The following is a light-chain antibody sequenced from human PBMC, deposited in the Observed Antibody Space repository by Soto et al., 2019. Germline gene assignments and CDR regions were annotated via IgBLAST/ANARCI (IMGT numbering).Light chain of an antibody. CDR2: GAS. CDR3: QQHNNWPYT. CDR1: QSISSN. V-gene: IGKV3-15*01. Sequence: EIVVTQSPDTLSVSPGEGATLSCRASQSISSNLAWYRQKPGQAPRLLIYGASTRATGIPARFSGSGSGTEFTLTISSLQSEDFAVYYCQQHNNWPYTFGQGTKPEIK. J-gene: IGKJ2*01.